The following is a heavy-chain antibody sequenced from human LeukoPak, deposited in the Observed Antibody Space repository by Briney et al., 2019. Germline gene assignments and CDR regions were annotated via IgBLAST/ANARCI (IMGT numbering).Heavy chain of an antibody. J-gene: IGHJ5*02. CDR2: ISAHNGNT. Sequence: ASVKVSCKASGYTFTSYGISWVRQAPGQGLEWMGWISAHNGNTNYAQKLQGRVTMTTDTSTSTAYMELRSLRSDDTAVYYCARVVGCSSTSCLGRNWFDPWGQGTLVTVSP. CDR3: ARVVGCSSTSCLGRNWFDP. CDR1: GYTFTSYG. V-gene: IGHV1-18*01. D-gene: IGHD2-2*01.